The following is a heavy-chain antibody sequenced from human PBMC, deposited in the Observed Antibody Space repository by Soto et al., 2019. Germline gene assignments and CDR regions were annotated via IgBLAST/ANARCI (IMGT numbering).Heavy chain of an antibody. Sequence: ASVKVSCKASCYTFTSYGISWVRQAPGQGLEWMGWISAYNGNTNYAQKLQGRVTMTTDTSTSTAYMELRSLRSDDTAVYYCARDPTGYCSSTSCPSWGFDPWGQGTLVTVSS. J-gene: IGHJ5*02. CDR3: ARDPTGYCSSTSCPSWGFDP. V-gene: IGHV1-18*01. CDR1: CYTFTSYG. CDR2: ISAYNGNT. D-gene: IGHD2-2*01.